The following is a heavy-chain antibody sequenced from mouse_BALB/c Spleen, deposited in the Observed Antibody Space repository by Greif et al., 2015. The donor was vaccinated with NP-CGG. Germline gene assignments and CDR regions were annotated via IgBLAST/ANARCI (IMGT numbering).Heavy chain of an antibody. V-gene: IGHV2-9*02. Sequence: VKVVEPGPGLVAPSQSLSITCTVSGFSLTSYGVHWVRQPPGKGLEWLGVIWAGGSTNYNSALMSRLSISKDNSKSQVFLKMNSLQTDDTAMYYCARGGGTWYFDVWGAGTMVTVSS. D-gene: IGHD4-1*01. CDR2: IWAGGST. CDR1: GFSLTSYG. CDR3: ARGGGTWYFDV. J-gene: IGHJ1*01.